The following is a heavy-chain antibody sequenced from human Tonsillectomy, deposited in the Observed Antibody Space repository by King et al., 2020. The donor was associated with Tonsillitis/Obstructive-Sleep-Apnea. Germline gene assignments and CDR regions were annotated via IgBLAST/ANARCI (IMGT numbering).Heavy chain of an antibody. J-gene: IGHJ6*03. CDR3: ARDRAGDYSFHMDV. Sequence: VQLVESGGGLVQPGGSLRLSCAASGFTFSSYWMSWVRQAPGKGLEWVANIKQDGSEKYYVDSVKGRFTISRDNAKNSLYLQMNSLRAEETAVYYCARDRAGDYSFHMDVWGKGTTVTVSS. CDR2: IKQDGSEK. CDR1: GFTFSSYW. V-gene: IGHV3-7*04. D-gene: IGHD3-10*01.